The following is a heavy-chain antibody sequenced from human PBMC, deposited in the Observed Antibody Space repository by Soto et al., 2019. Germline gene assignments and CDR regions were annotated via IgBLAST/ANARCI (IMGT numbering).Heavy chain of an antibody. V-gene: IGHV1-18*04. D-gene: IGHD3-22*01. CDR1: GYTFTSYG. J-gene: IGHJ6*02. Sequence: ASVKVSCKASGYTFTSYGISWVRQAPGQGLEWMGWISAYNGNTNYAQKLQGRVTMTTDTSTGTAYMELRSLRSDDTAVYYCAREAYYYDSSGYYERRYYYGMDVWGQGTTVTVSS. CDR2: ISAYNGNT. CDR3: AREAYYYDSSGYYERRYYYGMDV.